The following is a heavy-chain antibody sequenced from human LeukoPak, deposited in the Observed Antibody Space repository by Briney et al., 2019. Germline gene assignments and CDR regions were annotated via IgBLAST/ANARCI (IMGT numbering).Heavy chain of an antibody. CDR2: ISSSSSYI. D-gene: IGHD3-10*01. Sequence: AGGSLRLSCAASGFTFSSYEMNWVRQAPGKGLEWVSSISSSSSYIYYADSVKGRFTISRDNAKNSLYLQMNSLRAEDTAVYYCARVGSGSTVDNWFDPWGQGTLVTVSS. V-gene: IGHV3-21*01. J-gene: IGHJ5*02. CDR3: ARVGSGSTVDNWFDP. CDR1: GFTFSSYE.